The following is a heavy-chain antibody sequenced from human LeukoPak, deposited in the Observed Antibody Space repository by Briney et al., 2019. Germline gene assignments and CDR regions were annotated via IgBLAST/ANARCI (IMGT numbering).Heavy chain of an antibody. V-gene: IGHV4-59*01. D-gene: IGHD1-1*01. CDR1: GGSISSYY. Sequence: SETLSLTCTVSGGSISSYYWIWIRQPPGKGLEWIGYIYYSGSTNYNPSLKSRFTISVDTYKNQFSLKLSSVTAADTAVYYCARDSWDGTLTLQGYSMDVWGKGTTVTISS. J-gene: IGHJ6*03. CDR2: IYYSGST. CDR3: ARDSWDGTLTLQGYSMDV.